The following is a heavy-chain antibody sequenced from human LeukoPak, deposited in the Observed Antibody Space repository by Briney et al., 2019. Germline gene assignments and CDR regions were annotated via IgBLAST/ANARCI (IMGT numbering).Heavy chain of an antibody. V-gene: IGHV3-7*02. J-gene: IGHJ4*02. CDR2: IKQDGSEI. CDR3: ARIGAGVPAHYCGGDCRYYSDF. D-gene: IGHD2-21*02. CDR1: GFTFSRFW. Sequence: GGSLRLSCAASGFTFSRFWMTWVRQAPGKGLEWVADIKQDGSEIRSVDSVKGRFTISRDNAKNSLYLQMNSLRAEDTAVYHCARIGAGVPAHYCGGDCRYYSDFWGQGALVTVSS.